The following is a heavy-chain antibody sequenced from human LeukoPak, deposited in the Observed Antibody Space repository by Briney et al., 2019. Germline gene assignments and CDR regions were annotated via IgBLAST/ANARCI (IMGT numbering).Heavy chain of an antibody. CDR1: GYTFTGYY. D-gene: IGHD3-10*01. J-gene: IGHJ3*02. CDR3: ARGGKVRGVRNAFDI. Sequence: GASVTVSCKASGYTFTGYYMHWVRQAPGQGLEWMGWINPNSGGTNYAQKLQGRVTMSRDTSISTAYMELSRLRSDDMAVYYCARGGKVRGVRNAFDIWGQGTMVTVSS. CDR2: INPNSGGT. V-gene: IGHV1-2*02.